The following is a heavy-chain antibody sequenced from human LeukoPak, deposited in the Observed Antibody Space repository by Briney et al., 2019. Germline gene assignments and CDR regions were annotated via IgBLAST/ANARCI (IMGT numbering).Heavy chain of an antibody. V-gene: IGHV3-66*01. CDR2: IYSGGST. J-gene: IGHJ4*02. Sequence: PGGSLRLSCAASGFTVSSNYMSWVRQAPGKGLEWVTVIYSGGSTYYADSVKGRFTISRDNSKNTLYLQMNSLRAEDTAVYYRASTPEIHWGSGSYYNHWGQGTLVTVSS. D-gene: IGHD3-10*01. CDR3: ASTPEIHWGSGSYYNH. CDR1: GFTVSSNY.